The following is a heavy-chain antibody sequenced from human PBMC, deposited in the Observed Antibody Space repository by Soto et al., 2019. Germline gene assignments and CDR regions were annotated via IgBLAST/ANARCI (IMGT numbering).Heavy chain of an antibody. CDR1: GFTVSSNY. CDR2: IYSGGST. D-gene: IGHD6-6*01. V-gene: IGHV3-53*01. Sequence: GGSLRLSCAASGFTVSSNYMSWVRQAPGKGLEWVSVIYSGGSTYYADSVKGRFTISRDNSKNTLYLQMNSLRAEDTAVYYCASQYSSSFLSSYYYYGMDVWGQGTTVTVSS. J-gene: IGHJ6*02. CDR3: ASQYSSSFLSSYYYYGMDV.